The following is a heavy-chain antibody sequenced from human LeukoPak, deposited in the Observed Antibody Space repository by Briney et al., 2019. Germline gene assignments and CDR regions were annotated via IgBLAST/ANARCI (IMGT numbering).Heavy chain of an antibody. D-gene: IGHD1-1*01. Sequence: GGSLRLSCAASGFTFSSYAMNWVRQAPGEGLEWVSVISSVGGSTYYADSVKGRFTISIDNSKNTLYLQMNSLGAEDSAVYYCAKAGGSWNDEFDYWGQGTLVTVSS. J-gene: IGHJ4*02. V-gene: IGHV3-23*01. CDR1: GFTFSSYA. CDR2: ISSVGGST. CDR3: AKAGGSWNDEFDY.